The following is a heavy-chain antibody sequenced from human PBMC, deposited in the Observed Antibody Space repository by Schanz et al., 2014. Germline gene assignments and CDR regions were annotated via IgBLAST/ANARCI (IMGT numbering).Heavy chain of an antibody. CDR2: IKEDGSKK. J-gene: IGHJ3*02. CDR3: ARRKHAFDI. Sequence: EVQLVESGGGLVQPGGSLRLSCAASGFTFTGHWMSWVRQAPGKGLEWVANIKEDGSKKYYVDSVRGRFTISRDNAKNSLYLQLNSLTAEDTAVYYCARRKHAFDIWGQGTMVTVSS. V-gene: IGHV3-7*01. CDR1: GFTFTGHW.